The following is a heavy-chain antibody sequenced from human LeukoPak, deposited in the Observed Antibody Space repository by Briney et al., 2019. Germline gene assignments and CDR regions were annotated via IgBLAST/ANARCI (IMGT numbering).Heavy chain of an antibody. D-gene: IGHD2-15*01. V-gene: IGHV1-24*01. CDR1: GYTLTELS. CDR2: FDPEDGET. Sequence: ASVKVSCKVSGYTLTELSIHWVRQAPGKGLEWMGGFDPEDGETIYAQKFQGRVTMTEDTSTDTAYMELSSLRSEDTAVYYCATGPYGIYYFDYWGQGTLVTVSS. J-gene: IGHJ4*02. CDR3: ATGPYGIYYFDY.